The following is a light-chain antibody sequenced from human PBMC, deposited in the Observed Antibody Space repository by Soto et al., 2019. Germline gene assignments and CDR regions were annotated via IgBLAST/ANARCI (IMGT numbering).Light chain of an antibody. V-gene: IGKV1-9*01. J-gene: IGKJ4*01. CDR3: QQVNSYPLT. CDR1: QGLSSY. Sequence: IQMTQSPSSVSASVGDSLTITCRASQGLSSYLAWYKRKPGKAPKLLIYAASTLQSGVPSRFSGSESGTDFTLTISSLQPEDFETYYCQQVNSYPLTFGGGTKVDIK. CDR2: AAS.